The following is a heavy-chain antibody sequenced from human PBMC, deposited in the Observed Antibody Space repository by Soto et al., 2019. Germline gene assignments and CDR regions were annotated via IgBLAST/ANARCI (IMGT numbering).Heavy chain of an antibody. J-gene: IGHJ6*02. V-gene: IGHV1-8*01. D-gene: IGHD3-3*01. Sequence: ASVRVSCKASGYTFTSYDINWVRQATGHGVEWMGRMNPNSGNTGYAQKFQGRVTMTRNTSISTAYMELSSLRSEDTAVYYGARGPYYDFWSGYYNSYYYYYGMDVWGQGTTVTVSS. CDR2: MNPNSGNT. CDR1: GYTFTSYD. CDR3: ARGPYYDFWSGYYNSYYYYYGMDV.